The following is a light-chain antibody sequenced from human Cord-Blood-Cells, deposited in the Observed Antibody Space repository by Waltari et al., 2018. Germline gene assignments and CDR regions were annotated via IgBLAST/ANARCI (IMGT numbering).Light chain of an antibody. V-gene: IGKV3-15*01. J-gene: IGKJ2*01. CDR1: QSVSRN. Sequence: EIFMTQSPATLSVSPGERATLSCRASQSVSRNLAWYQKQPCQAPRLLIYGASTRATGIPARFSGSGSGTEFTLTISSLQSEDFAVYYCQQYNNWPPYTFGQGTKLEIK. CDR3: QQYNNWPPYT. CDR2: GAS.